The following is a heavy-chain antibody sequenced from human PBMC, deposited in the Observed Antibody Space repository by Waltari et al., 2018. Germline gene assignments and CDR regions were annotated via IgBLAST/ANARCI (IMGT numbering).Heavy chain of an antibody. J-gene: IGHJ4*02. D-gene: IGHD3-16*01. V-gene: IGHV1-8*01. CDR3: ARGLWGAARDF. CDR1: GYTFTSND. Sequence: QVQLVQSGAAVKMPGASVKVSCKASGYTFTSNDINWVRQAPGQGLEWMGWMDPNRGDTGYAQKFQGRITLTRNTSIDTAYMELSSLRSEDTAVYYCARGLWGAARDFWGQGTLVTVSS. CDR2: MDPNRGDT.